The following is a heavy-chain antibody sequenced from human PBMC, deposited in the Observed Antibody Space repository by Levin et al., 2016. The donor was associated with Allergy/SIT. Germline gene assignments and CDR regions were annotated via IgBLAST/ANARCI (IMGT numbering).Heavy chain of an antibody. Sequence: GESLKISCAASGFTFRKYGMHWVRQAPGRGLEWVALIWYDGSNRSYLDSVKGRFIISRDNSDNTLYLQMNSLRAEDTAVYYCARVVDCTTVSCFGREVHGMDVWGQGTMVTVSS. CDR1: GFTFRKYG. V-gene: IGHV3-33*01. D-gene: IGHD1-1*01. CDR2: IWYDGSNR. CDR3: ARVVDCTTVSCFGREVHGMDV. J-gene: IGHJ6*02.